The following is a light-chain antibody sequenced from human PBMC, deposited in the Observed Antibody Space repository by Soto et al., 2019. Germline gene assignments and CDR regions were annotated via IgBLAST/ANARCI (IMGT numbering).Light chain of an antibody. CDR2: EVS. CDR3: QSYDSTLSARYV. V-gene: IGLV2-14*01. J-gene: IGLJ1*01. Sequence: QSALTQPASVSGSPGQSITISCTETSSDVGAYNYVSWYQQHPGKVPKLMIYEVSTRPSGVSNRFSGSKSGNTASLTISGLQAEDEADYYCQSYDSTLSARYVFGTGTKLTVL. CDR1: SSDVGAYNY.